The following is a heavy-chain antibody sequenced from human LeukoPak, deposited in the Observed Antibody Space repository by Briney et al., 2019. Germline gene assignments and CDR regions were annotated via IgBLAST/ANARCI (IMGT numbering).Heavy chain of an antibody. J-gene: IGHJ4*02. CDR3: AREGSRSIGPPDY. D-gene: IGHD3-22*01. CDR1: GFTFSSYW. V-gene: IGHV3-7*01. Sequence: GGSLRLSCTASGFTFSSYWMTWVRQAPGKGLEWVASMKQYGNENYYVESVKGRFIISRDNAKNSLYLQMNRLRVEDTAFYYCAREGSRSIGPPDYWGQGTLVTVSS. CDR2: MKQYGNEN.